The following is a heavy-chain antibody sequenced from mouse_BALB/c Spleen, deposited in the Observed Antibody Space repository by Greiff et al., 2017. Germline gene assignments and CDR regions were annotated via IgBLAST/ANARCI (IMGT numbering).Heavy chain of an antibody. V-gene: IGHV5-9-3*01. CDR2: ISSGGSYT. Sequence: DVHLVESGGGLVKPGGSLKLSCAASGFTFSSYAMSWVRQTPEKRLEWVATISSGGSYTYYPDSVKGRFTISRDNAKNTLYLQMSSLRSEDTAMYYCARQDYDYDGDAMDYWGQGTSVTVSS. D-gene: IGHD2-4*01. CDR1: GFTFSSYA. CDR3: ARQDYDYDGDAMDY. J-gene: IGHJ4*01.